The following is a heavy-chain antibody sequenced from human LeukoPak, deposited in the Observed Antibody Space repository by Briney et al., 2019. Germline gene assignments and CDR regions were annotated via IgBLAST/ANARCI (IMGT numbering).Heavy chain of an antibody. D-gene: IGHD1-26*01. CDR1: GGTFGRDT. V-gene: IGHV1-69*02. Sequence: SVKVSCKPSGGTFGRDTISWMRQAPGQGLEWMGRIIPILGITNYAQKFQDRVTITAEQSTSTAFMEVSSLRSEDTAMYYCAISAMGAGYDYFDPWGQGTLVTVSS. CDR3: AISAMGAGYDYFDP. CDR2: IIPILGIT. J-gene: IGHJ5*02.